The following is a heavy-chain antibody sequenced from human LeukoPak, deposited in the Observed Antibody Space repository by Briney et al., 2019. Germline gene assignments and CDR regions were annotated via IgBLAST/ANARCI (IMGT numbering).Heavy chain of an antibody. CDR2: IKSKTDGGTT. J-gene: IGHJ4*02. D-gene: IGHD3-10*01. Sequence: PGGSLRLSCAASGFTFSNAWMSWVRQAPGKGLEWVGRIKSKTDGGTTDYAAPVKGRFTISRDDSKNTLYLQMNSLKIEDTAVYYCTTSLTYYYGSGSYLRSHRNDYWGQGTLVTVSS. CDR3: TTSLTYYYGSGSYLRSHRNDY. V-gene: IGHV3-15*01. CDR1: GFTFSNAW.